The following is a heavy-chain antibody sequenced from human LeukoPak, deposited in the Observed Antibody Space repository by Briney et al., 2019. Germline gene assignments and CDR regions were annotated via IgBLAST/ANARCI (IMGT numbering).Heavy chain of an antibody. CDR1: GFTFSSYN. D-gene: IGHD3-10*01. V-gene: IGHV3-21*04. Sequence: PGGSLRLSCAASGFTFSSYNMNWVRQAPGKGLEWVSSISSSSSYIYYADSVKGRFTISRDNSKNTLYLQMNSLRAEDTAVYYCARSVLEITMVRGVIPHQYYYYYYMDVWGKGTTVTISS. CDR3: ARSVLEITMVRGVIPHQYYYYYYMDV. J-gene: IGHJ6*03. CDR2: ISSSSSYI.